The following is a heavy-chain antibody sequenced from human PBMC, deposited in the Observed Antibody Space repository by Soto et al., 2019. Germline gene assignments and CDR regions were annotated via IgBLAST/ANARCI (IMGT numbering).Heavy chain of an antibody. D-gene: IGHD6-6*01. CDR1: GYTFTSYY. CDR3: AGAGDSSSSLYYYGMDV. J-gene: IGHJ6*02. CDR2: INPSGGST. Sequence: GASVKVSCKASGYTFTSYYMHWVRQAPGQGLEWMGIINPSGGSTSYAQKFQGRVTMTRDTSTSTVYMELSSLRSKDTAVYYCAGAGDSSSSLYYYGMDVWGQGTTVTVSS. V-gene: IGHV1-46*01.